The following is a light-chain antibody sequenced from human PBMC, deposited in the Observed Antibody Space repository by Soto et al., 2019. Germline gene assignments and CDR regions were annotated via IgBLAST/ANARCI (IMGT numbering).Light chain of an antibody. CDR3: TSCTSTRSTPVV. CDR1: SSNVGGYNS. J-gene: IGLJ2*01. V-gene: IGLV2-14*03. CDR2: DVS. Sequence: SALTQPASVSGSPGQSIAISCTGTSSNVGGYNSVSWYQQHPGKAPKLLIYDVSHRPSEVSDRFSGCKSGNTVSLTISGLQAEDEAVYYGTSCTSTRSTPVVFVGGTKLTVL.